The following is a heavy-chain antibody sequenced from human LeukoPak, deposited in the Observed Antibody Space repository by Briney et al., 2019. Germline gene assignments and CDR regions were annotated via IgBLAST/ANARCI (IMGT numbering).Heavy chain of an antibody. J-gene: IGHJ4*02. Sequence: GGSLRLSCAASGFTFGSYSMNWVRQAPGKGLEWVSSISSSSSYIYYADSVKGRFTISRDNAKNSLYLQMNSLRAEDTAVYYCARDTTVVAATFFDYWGQGTLVTVSS. CDR2: ISSSSSYI. D-gene: IGHD2-15*01. V-gene: IGHV3-21*01. CDR3: ARDTTVVAATFFDY. CDR1: GFTFGSYS.